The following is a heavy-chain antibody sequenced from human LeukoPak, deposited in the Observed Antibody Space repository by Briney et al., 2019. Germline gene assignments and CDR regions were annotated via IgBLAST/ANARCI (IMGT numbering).Heavy chain of an antibody. J-gene: IGHJ6*03. V-gene: IGHV3-7*01. Sequence: GGSLRLSCAASGFTFSSYWMSWVRQAPGKGLEWVANIKQDGSEKYYVDSVKGRCTISRDNAKNSLYLQMNSLRAEDTAVYYCARAREGQWLRFYYYYYYMDVWGKGTTVTVSS. CDR1: GFTFSSYW. CDR2: IKQDGSEK. CDR3: ARAREGQWLRFYYYYYYMDV. D-gene: IGHD5-12*01.